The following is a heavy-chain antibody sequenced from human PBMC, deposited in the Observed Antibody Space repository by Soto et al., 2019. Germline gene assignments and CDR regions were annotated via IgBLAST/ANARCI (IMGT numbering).Heavy chain of an antibody. CDR1: GFTFDDYA. Sequence: GGSLRLSCAASGFTFDDYAMHWVRQAPGKGLEWVSGISWNSGSIGYADSVKGRFTISRDNAKNSLYLQMNSLRAEDTALYYCAKVACSGGSCYRYGDGFFDYWGQGTLVTVSS. D-gene: IGHD2-15*01. J-gene: IGHJ4*02. CDR2: ISWNSGSI. CDR3: AKVACSGGSCYRYGDGFFDY. V-gene: IGHV3-9*01.